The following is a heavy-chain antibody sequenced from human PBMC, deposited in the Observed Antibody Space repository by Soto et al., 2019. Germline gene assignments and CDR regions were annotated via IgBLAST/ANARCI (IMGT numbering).Heavy chain of an antibody. CDR3: ARDRYCSGGSCNRIGGTTHWFDP. V-gene: IGHV1-18*01. CDR1: GYTFTSYG. J-gene: IGHJ5*02. Sequence: ASVKVSCKASGYTFTSYGISWVRQAPGQGLEWMGWISAYNGNTNYAQKLQGRVTMTTDTSTSTAYMELRSLRSDDTAVYYCARDRYCSGGSCNRIGGTTHWFDPWGQGTLVTVS. D-gene: IGHD2-15*01. CDR2: ISAYNGNT.